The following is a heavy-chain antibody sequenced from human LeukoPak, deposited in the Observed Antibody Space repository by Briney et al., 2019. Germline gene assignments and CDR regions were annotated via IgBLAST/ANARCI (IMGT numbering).Heavy chain of an antibody. Sequence: SETLSLTCTVSGGSISSGSYYWSWIRQPAGKGLEWIGRIYASGSTNYNPSLESRVTISIDTSKNQFSLKLSSVTAADTAVYYCARDSLLDSSGWYFAAFDIWGQGTMVTVSS. J-gene: IGHJ3*02. D-gene: IGHD6-19*01. CDR1: GGSISSGSYY. V-gene: IGHV4-61*02. CDR3: ARDSLLDSSGWYFAAFDI. CDR2: IYASGST.